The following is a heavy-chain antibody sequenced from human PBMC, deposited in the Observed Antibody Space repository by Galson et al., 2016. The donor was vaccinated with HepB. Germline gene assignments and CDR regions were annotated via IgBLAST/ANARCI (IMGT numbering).Heavy chain of an antibody. CDR3: AGVRSGYSGYANPYYYGMDV. Sequence: CAISGDSVSSNSATWNWIRQSPSRGLEWLGRTYYRSKWYNDYALSVKSRITINPDTSKNQFSLQLNSVTPEDTAVYYCAGVRSGYSGYANPYYYGMDVWGQGTTVTVSS. D-gene: IGHD5-12*01. J-gene: IGHJ6*02. CDR2: TYYRSKWYN. CDR1: GDSVSSNSAT. V-gene: IGHV6-1*01.